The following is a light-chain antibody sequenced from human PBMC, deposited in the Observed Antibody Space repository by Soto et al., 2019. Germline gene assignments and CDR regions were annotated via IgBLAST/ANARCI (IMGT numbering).Light chain of an antibody. J-gene: IGKJ4*01. CDR3: QQYGSSGALT. CDR1: QSGSSSF. Sequence: EIVLTQSPGTLSLSPGERATLSCRASQSGSSSFLAWYQQKPGQAPRLLIHGASNRATGIPDRFSGSGSGTDFSLTISSLEPEDSAVYYCQQYGSSGALTFGGGTKVDIK. CDR2: GAS. V-gene: IGKV3-20*01.